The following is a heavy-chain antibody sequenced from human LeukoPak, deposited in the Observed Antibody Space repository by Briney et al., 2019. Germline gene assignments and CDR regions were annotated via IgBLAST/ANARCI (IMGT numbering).Heavy chain of an antibody. CDR2: IYYSGNT. D-gene: IGHD3-22*01. CDR1: GASITRVAYS. V-gene: IGHV4-31*03. CDR3: ARGDNSGYDSHAFDF. J-gene: IGHJ3*01. Sequence: PSETLSLTCTVSGASITRVAYSGPGIRQPPGKALEWIGYIYYSGNTYYKSSLKSRVSISRDTSKNQFSLKLTSVTAADAAVYYCARGDNSGYDSHAFDFWGQGTLLTVSA.